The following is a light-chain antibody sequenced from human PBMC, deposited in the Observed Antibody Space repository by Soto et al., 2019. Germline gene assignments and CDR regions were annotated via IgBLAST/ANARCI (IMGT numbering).Light chain of an antibody. Sequence: DILMTQSPSSLSASVGDRVTITCRASQGLANYLAWYQQKPGMVPRLLIYAASTLQSGVPSRFSGSGSATSFTLTISSLQPEDVATYYCQKYDRAPLTFGGGTRVEIK. CDR1: QGLANY. CDR3: QKYDRAPLT. V-gene: IGKV1-27*01. CDR2: AAS. J-gene: IGKJ4*01.